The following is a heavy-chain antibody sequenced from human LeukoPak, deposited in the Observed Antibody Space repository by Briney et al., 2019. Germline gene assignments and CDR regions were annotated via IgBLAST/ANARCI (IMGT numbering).Heavy chain of an antibody. D-gene: IGHD3-10*01. J-gene: IGHJ4*02. V-gene: IGHV3-33*01. CDR1: SFILSRYV. Sequence: GVPLRLTCTPTSFILSRYVDLCVRQATEKGLEGVGDIWYDGSNKYYADSVKGRFTISRDNSKNTLYLQMNSLRAEDTAVYYCARDADYYGSGSYPDYWGQGTLVTVSS. CDR2: IWYDGSNK. CDR3: ARDADYYGSGSYPDY.